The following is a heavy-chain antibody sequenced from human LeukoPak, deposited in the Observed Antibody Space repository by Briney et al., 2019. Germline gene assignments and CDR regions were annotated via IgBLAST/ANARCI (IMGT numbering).Heavy chain of an antibody. V-gene: IGHV4-34*01. CDR2: INHSGST. D-gene: IGHD3-3*01. CDR1: GGSFSGYY. CDR3: ARGRAYDFWSGPHYYYYMDV. J-gene: IGHJ6*03. Sequence: PSETLSLTCAVYGGSFSGYYWSWIRQPPGKGLEWIGEINHSGSTNYNPSLKSRVTISVDTSKNQFSLKLSSVTAADTAVYYCARGRAYDFWSGPHYYYYMDVWGKGTTVTVSS.